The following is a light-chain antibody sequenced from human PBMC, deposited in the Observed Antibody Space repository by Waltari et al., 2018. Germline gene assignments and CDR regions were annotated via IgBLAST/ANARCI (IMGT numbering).Light chain of an antibody. V-gene: IGKV1-33*01. CDR3: QQYDHLPYT. CDR1: QDISNY. CDR2: DAS. J-gene: IGKJ2*01. Sequence: DIQMTQSPSSLSASVGDRVTITCQASQDISNYLHWHQQKPGKAPKVLIYDASNFERGVPPRFSGSGSGTDFTFTISSLQPEDIATYYCQQYDHLPYTFGQGTKLEI.